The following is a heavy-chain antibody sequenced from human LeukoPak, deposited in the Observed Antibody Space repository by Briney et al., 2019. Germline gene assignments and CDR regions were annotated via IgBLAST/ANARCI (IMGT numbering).Heavy chain of an antibody. CDR2: INHSGST. V-gene: IGHV4-34*01. Sequence: PSETLSLTCAVYGGSLSGYYWSWIRQPPGKGLEWIGEINHSGSTNYNPSLKSRVTISVDTSKNQFSLKLSSVTAADTAVYYCARAERGARRGYSYVLTPYNWFDPWGQGTLVTVSS. CDR3: ARAERGARRGYSYVLTPYNWFDP. J-gene: IGHJ5*02. CDR1: GGSLSGYY. D-gene: IGHD5-18*01.